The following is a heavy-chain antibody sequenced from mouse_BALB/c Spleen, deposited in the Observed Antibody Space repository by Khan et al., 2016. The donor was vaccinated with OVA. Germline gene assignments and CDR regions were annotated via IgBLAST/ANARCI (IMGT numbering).Heavy chain of an antibody. V-gene: IGHV1-20*02. CDR3: ARKSGSDFDY. CDR1: GYSFTGYF. D-gene: IGHD1-3*01. Sequence: MQLEESGPELVKPGASVKISCKASGYSFTGYFMNWVMQSHGKSLEWIGRINPHIGETLYNQKFKGKATLTVDESSRTAHMELRSLASEDSAVDYCARKSGSDFDYWGQGTTLTVSS. J-gene: IGHJ2*01. CDR2: INPHIGET.